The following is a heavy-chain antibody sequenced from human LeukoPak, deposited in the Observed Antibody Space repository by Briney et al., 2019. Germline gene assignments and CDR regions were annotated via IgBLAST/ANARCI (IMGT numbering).Heavy chain of an antibody. J-gene: IGHJ5*02. V-gene: IGHV3-21*01. D-gene: IGHD3-10*01. CDR3: ARLYYYGSGNNWFDP. Sequence: GGSLRLSCAASGFTFSSYSMNWVRQAPGKGLEWVSSISSSSSYIYYADSVKGRFTISRDNAKISLYLQMNSLRAEDTAVYYCARLYYYGSGNNWFDPWGQGTLVTVSS. CDR1: GFTFSSYS. CDR2: ISSSSSYI.